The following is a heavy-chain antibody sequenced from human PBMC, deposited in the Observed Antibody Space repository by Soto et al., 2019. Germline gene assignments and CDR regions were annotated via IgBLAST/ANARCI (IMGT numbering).Heavy chain of an antibody. CDR1: GGSISSGGYY. V-gene: IGHV4-31*03. CDR2: IYYSGST. Sequence: SETLSLTCTVSGGSISSGGYYWSWIRQHPGKGLEWIGYIYYSGSTYYNPSLKSRVTISVDTSKNQFSLKLSSVTAADTAVYYCARLGLRYFDWIDSWGQGTLVTVSS. J-gene: IGHJ5*01. D-gene: IGHD3-9*01. CDR3: ARLGLRYFDWIDS.